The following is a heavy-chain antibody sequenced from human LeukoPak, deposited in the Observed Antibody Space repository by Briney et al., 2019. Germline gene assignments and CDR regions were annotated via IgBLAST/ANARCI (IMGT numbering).Heavy chain of an antibody. CDR2: INAGNGNT. V-gene: IGHV1-3*01. J-gene: IGHJ6*02. CDR1: GYTFTGYY. CDR3: ARALPAAALPADV. Sequence: ASVKVSCKASGYTFTGYYMHWVRQAPGQRLEWMGWINAGNGNTKYSQKFQGRVIITRDTSASTAYMELSSLRSEDTAVYYCARALPAAALPADVWGQGTTVTVSS. D-gene: IGHD6-13*01.